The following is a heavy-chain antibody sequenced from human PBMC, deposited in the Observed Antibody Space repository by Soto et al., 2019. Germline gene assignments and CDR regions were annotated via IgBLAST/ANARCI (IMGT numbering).Heavy chain of an antibody. D-gene: IGHD4-4*01. Sequence: GGSLRLSCAASGFTFSSYAMSWVRQAPGKGLEWVSAIIGSGGSTYYADSVQGRFTISRDNSKNTLYLQMNSLRAEDTAVYYCAKLSTVTTHYDYYYGMDVWGQGTTVTVSS. CDR2: IIGSGGST. V-gene: IGHV3-23*01. CDR3: AKLSTVTTHYDYYYGMDV. J-gene: IGHJ6*02. CDR1: GFTFSSYA.